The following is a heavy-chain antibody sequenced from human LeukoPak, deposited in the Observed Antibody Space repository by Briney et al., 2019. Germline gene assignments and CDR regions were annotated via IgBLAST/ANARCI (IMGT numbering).Heavy chain of an antibody. Sequence: SETLSLTCTVSGGSISSSSYYWGWIRQPPGKGLEWIGSIYYSGSTYYNPSLRSRVTISVDTSKNQFSLKLSSVTAADTAVYYCARGRSYDSSLFDYWGQGTLVTVSS. CDR1: GGSISSSSYY. CDR2: IYYSGST. J-gene: IGHJ4*02. CDR3: ARGRSYDSSLFDY. V-gene: IGHV4-39*07. D-gene: IGHD3-22*01.